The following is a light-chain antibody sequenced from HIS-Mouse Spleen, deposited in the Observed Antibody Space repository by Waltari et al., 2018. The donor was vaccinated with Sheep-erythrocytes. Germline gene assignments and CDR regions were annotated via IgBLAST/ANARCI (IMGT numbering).Light chain of an antibody. V-gene: IGLV2-23*01. J-gene: IGLJ3*02. CDR2: EGS. CDR3: CSYAGSSTPWV. Sequence: QSALTQPAPVPGSPGQSTTISCPGTSSDVGSYNLFSWYQQHPGKAPKLMIYEGSKRPSGVSNRFSGSKSGNTASLTISGLQAEDEADYYCCSYAGSSTPWVFGGGTKLTVL. CDR1: SSDVGSYNL.